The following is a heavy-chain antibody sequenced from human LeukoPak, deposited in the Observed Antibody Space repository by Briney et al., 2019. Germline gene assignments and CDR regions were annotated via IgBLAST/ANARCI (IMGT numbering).Heavy chain of an antibody. CDR3: ARDDGTHRGLAFDI. D-gene: IGHD1-14*01. Sequence: ASVKVSCKASGYNFGGYYISWVRQAPGQGLEWMGWISGYNGNTYYAQKLQGRITMTVDASTTTAYMELKSLRSDDTAVYYCARDDGTHRGLAFDIWGQGTMVTVSS. J-gene: IGHJ3*02. CDR1: GYNFGGYY. CDR2: ISGYNGNT. V-gene: IGHV1-18*01.